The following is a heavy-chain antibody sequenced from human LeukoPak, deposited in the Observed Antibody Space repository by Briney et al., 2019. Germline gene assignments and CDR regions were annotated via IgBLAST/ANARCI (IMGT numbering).Heavy chain of an antibody. V-gene: IGHV1-2*02. J-gene: IGHJ6*02. CDR1: GYTFTSYD. CDR3: ARELGYCSSTSCYYYYGMDV. D-gene: IGHD2-2*01. CDR2: INPNSGGA. Sequence: ASVKVSCKASGYTFTSYDINWVRQATGQGLEWMGWINPNSGGANYAQKFQGRVTMTRDTSISTAYMELSRLRSDDTAVYYCARELGYCSSTSCYYYYGMDVWGQGTTVTVSS.